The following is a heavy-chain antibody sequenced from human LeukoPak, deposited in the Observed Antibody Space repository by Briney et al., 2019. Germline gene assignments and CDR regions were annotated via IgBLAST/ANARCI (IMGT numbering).Heavy chain of an antibody. CDR2: ISSSSSYI. CDR3: AREGADYGDYAFDY. CDR1: GFTFSSYS. V-gene: IGHV3-21*01. J-gene: IGHJ4*02. Sequence: GGSLRLSCAASGFTFSSYSMNWVRQAPGKGLEWVSSISSSSSYIYYADSVKGRFTISRDNAKNSLYLQMNSLRAEDTAVYYCAREGADYGDYAFDYWGQGTLVTVSS. D-gene: IGHD4-17*01.